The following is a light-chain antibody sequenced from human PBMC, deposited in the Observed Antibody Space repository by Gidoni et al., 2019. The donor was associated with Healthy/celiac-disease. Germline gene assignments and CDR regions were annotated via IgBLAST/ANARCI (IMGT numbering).Light chain of an antibody. V-gene: IGKV4-1*01. J-gene: IGKJ2*01. Sequence: DIVMTQSPDSLAVSLGERATINCKSSQSVLYSSNNKNYLAWYQQKPGQPPKLLIYWASTRESGVPDRFSGSVSGTDFTLTISSLQAEDVAVYYCQQYYSTPGYTFGQXTKLEIK. CDR1: QSVLYSSNNKNY. CDR2: WAS. CDR3: QQYYSTPGYT.